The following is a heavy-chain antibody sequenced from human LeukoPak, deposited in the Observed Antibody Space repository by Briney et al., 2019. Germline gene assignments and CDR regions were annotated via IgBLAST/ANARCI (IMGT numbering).Heavy chain of an antibody. D-gene: IGHD3-3*01. J-gene: IGHJ4*02. Sequence: GGSLRLSCAASGFTFSTYWMSWVRQAPGKGLEWVANIKQDGSEKYYVDSVKGRFTISRDNAKNSLYLQMNSLRAEDTAVYYCARDPPRHYDFWGGYAFFDYWGQGTLVTVSS. CDR2: IKQDGSEK. CDR1: GFTFSTYW. V-gene: IGHV3-7*01. CDR3: ARDPPRHYDFWGGYAFFDY.